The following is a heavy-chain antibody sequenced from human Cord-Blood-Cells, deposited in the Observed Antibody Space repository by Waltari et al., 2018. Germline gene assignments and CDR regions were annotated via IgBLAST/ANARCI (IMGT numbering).Heavy chain of an antibody. CDR3: ARHGPTRPASWGDY. V-gene: IGHV4-39*01. CDR2: IYYSGGT. D-gene: IGHD3-16*01. Sequence: QLQLQESGPGLVKPSETLSLTCTVSGGSISSSSYYWGWIRQPPGKGLEWIGSIYYSGGTYYNPSLKSGVTISVDTSKNQFSLKLSSVTAADTAVYYCARHGPTRPASWGDYWGQGTLVTVSS. CDR1: GGSISSSSYY. J-gene: IGHJ4*02.